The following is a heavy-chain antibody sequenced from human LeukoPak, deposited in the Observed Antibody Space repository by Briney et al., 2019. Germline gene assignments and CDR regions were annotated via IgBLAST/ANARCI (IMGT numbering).Heavy chain of an antibody. V-gene: IGHV4-39*01. Sequence: KPSETLSLTCTLSVRPISSSSHLWGWIRQPPGKGLEWIATMNYRGGLYYNLSLKNRVSISVDTSKNQFSLKVNSVTAADTAVYHCARHPIGAGDSGAYYFDYWGQGTRVTVSS. CDR2: MNYRGGL. D-gene: IGHD1-26*01. CDR1: VRPISSSSHL. J-gene: IGHJ4*02. CDR3: ARHPIGAGDSGAYYFDY.